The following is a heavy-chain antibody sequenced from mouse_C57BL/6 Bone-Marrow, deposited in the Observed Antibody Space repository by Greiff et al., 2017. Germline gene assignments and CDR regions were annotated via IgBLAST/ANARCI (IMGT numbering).Heavy chain of an antibody. CDR1: GFSLTSYG. CDR3: AKKEGYGRHYAMDY. J-gene: IGHJ4*01. V-gene: IGHV2-5*01. Sequence: VQLVESGPGLVQPSQSLSITCTVSGFSLTSYGVHWVRQSPGKGLEWLGVIWRGGSTAYNAAFMSRLSITKDNSKSQVFFKMNSLRGDDTAIYYCAKKEGYGRHYAMDYWGQGTSVTVSS. D-gene: IGHD1-1*01. CDR2: IWRGGST.